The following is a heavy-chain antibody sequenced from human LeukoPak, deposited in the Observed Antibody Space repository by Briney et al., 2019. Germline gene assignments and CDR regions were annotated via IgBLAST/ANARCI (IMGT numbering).Heavy chain of an antibody. CDR2: IYTSGST. V-gene: IGHV4-4*07. J-gene: IGHJ4*02. CDR1: GGSISSYY. CDR3: ARVNGYSGYDPSFDY. D-gene: IGHD5-12*01. Sequence: PSETLSLTCTVSGGSISSYYWSWIRQPAGKGLEWIGRIYTSGSTNYNPSLKSRVTMSVDASKNQFSLKLSSVTAADTAVYYCARVNGYSGYDPSFDYWGQGTLVTVSS.